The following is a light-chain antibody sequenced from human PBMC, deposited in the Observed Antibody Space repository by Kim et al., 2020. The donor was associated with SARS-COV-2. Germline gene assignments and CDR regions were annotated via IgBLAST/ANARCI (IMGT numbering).Light chain of an antibody. Sequence: QSALTQPASVSGSPGQSITISCTGSSSDIGGSSFVSWYQQHPGKAPNLIIFDVTNRPSGVSNRFSGAKSVNTASLTISGLQAEDEAAYYCSSFTTSNTVVFGGGTQLTVL. CDR3: SSFTTSNTVV. J-gene: IGLJ2*01. CDR2: DVT. CDR1: SSDIGGSSF. V-gene: IGLV2-14*03.